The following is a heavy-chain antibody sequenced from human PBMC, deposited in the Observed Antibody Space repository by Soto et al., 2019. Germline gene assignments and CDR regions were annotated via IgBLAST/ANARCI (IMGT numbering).Heavy chain of an antibody. D-gene: IGHD2-15*01. CDR3: AKARGSSPRWGYSPRDV. Sequence: EVRLLESGGDLIQPGGSLRLSCAASGFTFSSSAMSWVRQAPDKGLEWVSAVGGNSVSTFYADSVKGRFTISKDSSKNTLFRRLNRVRAEAPAVYYCAKARGSSPRWGYSPRDVGGKGPTVTV. CDR1: GFTFSSSA. CDR2: VGGNSVST. V-gene: IGHV3-23*01. J-gene: IGHJ6*03.